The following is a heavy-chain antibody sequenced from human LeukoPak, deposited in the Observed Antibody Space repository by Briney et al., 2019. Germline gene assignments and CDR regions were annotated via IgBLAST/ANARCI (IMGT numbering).Heavy chain of an antibody. V-gene: IGHV3-21*01. Sequence: GGSLRLSYAASGFTFTGYSMNWVRQAPGKGLEWVSSISSSSTYINYADSVKGRFTISRDNAKNSLYLQMNSLRAEDTALYYCARGNIGDFLLDYWGQGTLVTVSS. CDR1: GFTFTGYS. J-gene: IGHJ4*02. D-gene: IGHD2-21*02. CDR3: ARGNIGDFLLDY. CDR2: ISSSSTYI.